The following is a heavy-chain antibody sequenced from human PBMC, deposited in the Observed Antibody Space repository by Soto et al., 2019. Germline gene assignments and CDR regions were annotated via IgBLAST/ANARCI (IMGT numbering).Heavy chain of an antibody. Sequence: ASLKVSCKASGYTFANYAVSWVRQAPGQGLEWMGWISGYNGNTNYAQKLQGRVTMTTDTSTTTAYMELRSLRSDDTAVYYCARDAYCSTTKCLYYFDYWGQGTLVTVSS. CDR1: GYTFANYA. D-gene: IGHD2-2*01. V-gene: IGHV1-18*01. CDR3: ARDAYCSTTKCLYYFDY. CDR2: ISGYNGNT. J-gene: IGHJ4*02.